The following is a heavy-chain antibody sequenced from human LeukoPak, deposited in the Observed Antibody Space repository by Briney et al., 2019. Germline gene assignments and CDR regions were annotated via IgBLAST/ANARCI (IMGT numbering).Heavy chain of an antibody. D-gene: IGHD6-25*01. V-gene: IGHV3-33*08. J-gene: IGHJ6*04. CDR2: IWYDGSNK. Sequence: GGSLRLSCAASGFTFSSYAMHWVRQAPGKGLEWVAVIWYDGSNKYYADSVKGRFTISRDNSKNTLYLQMNSLRAEDTAVYYCARDWSSEVYGIDVWGKGTTVTVSS. CDR1: GFTFSSYA. CDR3: ARDWSSEVYGIDV.